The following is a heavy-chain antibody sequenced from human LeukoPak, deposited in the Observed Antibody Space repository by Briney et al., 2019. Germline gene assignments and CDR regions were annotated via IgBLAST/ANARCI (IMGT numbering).Heavy chain of an antibody. D-gene: IGHD3-10*01. CDR2: ISYDGSNK. Sequence: GGSLRLSCAASGFTFSSYWMHWVRQAPGKGLEWVAVISYDGSNKYYEDSVKGRFTISRGKSKNTLYLQMYSLRAEDTAVYYCAKASGVPWADYGFDIWGQGTMVTVSS. CDR3: AKASGVPWADYGFDI. V-gene: IGHV3-30*18. J-gene: IGHJ3*02. CDR1: GFTFSSYW.